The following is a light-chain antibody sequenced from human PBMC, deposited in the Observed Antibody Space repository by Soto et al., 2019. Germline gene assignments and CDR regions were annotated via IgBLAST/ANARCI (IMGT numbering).Light chain of an antibody. Sequence: EIVITQTPLSLSVAPGQPASISFKSSERLLHSGGKTYLYWYLQKPGQPPHXXXYELSNRFSGVPDKFRGSGSGTDFTLKISRVEAEDVGIYYCMQSIQVPITFGQGTRLEIK. J-gene: IGKJ5*01. CDR1: ERLLHSGGKTY. CDR2: ELS. CDR3: MQSIQVPIT. V-gene: IGKV2D-29*01.